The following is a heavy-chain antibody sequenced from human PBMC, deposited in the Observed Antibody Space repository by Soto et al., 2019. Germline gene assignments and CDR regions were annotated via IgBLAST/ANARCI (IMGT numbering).Heavy chain of an antibody. D-gene: IGHD5-12*01. V-gene: IGHV1-69*15. Sequence: QVHLVQSGAEVKKPGSSVNVSCKASGGTFSNYAITWMRQAPGQGLEWVGRIIPIFGTTNVAQKFQGRVTITADESTNTAYMELSGLRSDDTAVYYCAKDGGADGYFGNWLDPWGQGTLVTVSS. J-gene: IGHJ5*02. CDR2: IIPIFGTT. CDR3: AKDGGADGYFGNWLDP. CDR1: GGTFSNYA.